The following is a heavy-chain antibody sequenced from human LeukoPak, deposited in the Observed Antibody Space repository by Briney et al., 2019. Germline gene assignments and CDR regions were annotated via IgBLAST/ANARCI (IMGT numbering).Heavy chain of an antibody. CDR3: ATDFLGFDP. Sequence: ASVKVSCKVSGSTLTELTMHWVRQAPGEGLEWMGGFDPEDGEPIYAQKFQGRVTMTEDTSTDTVHMELSSLRSEDTAVYYCATDFLGFDPWGQGTLVTVSS. V-gene: IGHV1-24*01. D-gene: IGHD2/OR15-2a*01. J-gene: IGHJ5*02. CDR2: FDPEDGEP. CDR1: GSTLTELT.